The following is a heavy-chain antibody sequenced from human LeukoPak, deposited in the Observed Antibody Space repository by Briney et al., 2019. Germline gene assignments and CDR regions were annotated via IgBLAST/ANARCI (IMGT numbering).Heavy chain of an antibody. D-gene: IGHD3-10*01. J-gene: IGHJ3*02. CDR1: GYSFTSYW. CDR3: ASVIYYGSGSYGFAFDI. Sequence: GESLKISCKGSGYSFTSYWIGWVRQMPGKGLEWMGIIYPGDSDTRYSPSFQGQVTISVDKSISTAYLQWSSLKASDTAMYYCASVIYYGSGSYGFAFDIWGQGTMVTVSS. CDR2: IYPGDSDT. V-gene: IGHV5-51*01.